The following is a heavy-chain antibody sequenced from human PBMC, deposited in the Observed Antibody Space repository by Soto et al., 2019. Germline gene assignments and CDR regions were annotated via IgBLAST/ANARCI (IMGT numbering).Heavy chain of an antibody. D-gene: IGHD6-6*01. V-gene: IGHV1-2*02. Sequence: ASVKVSCKASGYTFTGYYMHWVRQAPGQGLEWMGWINPNSGGTNYAQKFQGRVTMTRDTSISTAYMELSRLRSDDTAVYYCARDIEARPRWFDPWGQGTLVTVSS. CDR2: INPNSGGT. CDR3: ARDIEARPRWFDP. J-gene: IGHJ5*02. CDR1: GYTFTGYY.